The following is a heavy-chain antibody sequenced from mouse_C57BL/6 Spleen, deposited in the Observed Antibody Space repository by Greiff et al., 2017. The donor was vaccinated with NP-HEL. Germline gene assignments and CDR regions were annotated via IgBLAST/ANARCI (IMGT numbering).Heavy chain of an antibody. CDR1: GYTFTSYG. J-gene: IGHJ2*01. V-gene: IGHV1-81*01. D-gene: IGHD2-3*01. CDR3: ARGAYDGYPYYFDY. Sequence: QVQLQQSGAELARPGASVKLSCKASGYTFTSYGISWVKQRTGQGLEWIGEIYPRSGNTYYNEKFKGKATLTADKSSSTAYMELRSLTSEDAAVYFCARGAYDGYPYYFDYWGQGTTLTVSS. CDR2: IYPRSGNT.